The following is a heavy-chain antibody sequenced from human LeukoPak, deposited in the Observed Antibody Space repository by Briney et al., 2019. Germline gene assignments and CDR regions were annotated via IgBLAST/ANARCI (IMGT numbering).Heavy chain of an antibody. Sequence: GGSLRLSWAASGFTFSSYAMSWVRQAPGKGLEWVSGISGGSGSTYYADSVKGRFTITRDNSNGTLYLQMDSLRAEDTALYYCAKDVRAIAPRYFDFWGQGTLVTVSS. CDR1: GFTFSSYA. J-gene: IGHJ4*02. CDR2: ISGGSGST. V-gene: IGHV3-23*01. CDR3: AKDVRAIAPRYFDF. D-gene: IGHD6-6*01.